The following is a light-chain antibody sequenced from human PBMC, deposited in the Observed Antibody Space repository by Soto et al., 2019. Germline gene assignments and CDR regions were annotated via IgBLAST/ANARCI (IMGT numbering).Light chain of an antibody. J-gene: IGKJ1*01. CDR3: QQYNNWPPWT. V-gene: IGKV3-15*01. CDR2: GAS. Sequence: DIVMTQSPATLSVSPGESATLSCRASESVATYVAWYQQKPGQAPRLLISGASTRAAGIPARFSGSGSGTEFTLTISSLQSEDFAVYFCQQYNNWPPWTFGQGTRVEVK. CDR1: ESVATY.